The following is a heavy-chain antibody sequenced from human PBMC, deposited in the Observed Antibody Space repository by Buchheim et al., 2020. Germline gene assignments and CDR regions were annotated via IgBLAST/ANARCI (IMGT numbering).Heavy chain of an antibody. CDR3: ASAADPYYYYGMDV. CDR2: ISSSSSTI. J-gene: IGHJ6*02. Sequence: EVQLVESGGGLVQPGGSLRLSCAASGFTFSSYSMNWVRQAPGKGLEWVSYISSSSSTIYYADSVKGRFTISRDNAKNSLYLQMNSLIAEDTAVYYCASAADPYYYYGMDVWGQGTT. V-gene: IGHV3-48*01. CDR1: GFTFSSYS.